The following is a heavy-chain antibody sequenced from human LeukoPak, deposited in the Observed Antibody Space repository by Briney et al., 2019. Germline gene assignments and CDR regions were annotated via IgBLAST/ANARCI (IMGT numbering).Heavy chain of an antibody. D-gene: IGHD1-1*01. CDR1: GFTFDDYA. J-gene: IGHJ3*02. Sequence: PGRSLRLSCAASGFTFDDYAMHWVRQAPGKGLEWVSGISWNSGSIGYADSVKGRFTISRDNAKNSLYLQMNSLRAEDTALYYCVKVLSRPRRQLNPLLDAFDIWGHGTMVTVSS. CDR3: VKVLSRPRRQLNPLLDAFDI. CDR2: ISWNSGSI. V-gene: IGHV3-9*01.